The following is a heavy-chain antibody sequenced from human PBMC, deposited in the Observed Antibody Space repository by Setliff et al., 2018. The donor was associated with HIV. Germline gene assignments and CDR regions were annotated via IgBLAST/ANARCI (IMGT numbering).Heavy chain of an antibody. Sequence: SETLSLTCTVSGDSISTSNSYWGWVRQPPGKGLEWIGSLYYGGSTYYNPSLKSRVTISVDTSKNHFSLKLSSVTAADTAVYYCARVPTNPDFYYYCMDVRGKGTTVTVSS. CDR1: GDSISTSNSY. CDR3: ARVPTNPDFYYYCMDV. V-gene: IGHV4-39*02. CDR2: LYYGGST. J-gene: IGHJ6*03.